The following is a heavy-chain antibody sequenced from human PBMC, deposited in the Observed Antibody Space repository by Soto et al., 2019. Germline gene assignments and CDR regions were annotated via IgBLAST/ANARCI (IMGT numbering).Heavy chain of an antibody. D-gene: IGHD3-9*01. CDR2: ISAYNGNT. Sequence: GASVKVSCKASGYTFTSYGISWVRQAPGQGLEWMGWISAYNGNTNYAQKLQGRVTMTTDTSTSTAYMELWSLRSDDTAVYYCARYFYDILTGYYLFDYWGQGTLVTVSS. CDR1: GYTFTSYG. CDR3: ARYFYDILTGYYLFDY. J-gene: IGHJ4*02. V-gene: IGHV1-18*01.